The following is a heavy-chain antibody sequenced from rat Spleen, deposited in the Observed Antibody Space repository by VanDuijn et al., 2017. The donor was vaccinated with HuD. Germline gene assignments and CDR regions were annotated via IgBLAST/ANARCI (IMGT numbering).Heavy chain of an antibody. D-gene: IGHD1-1*01. V-gene: IGHV5-31*01. CDR2: ITNTGGST. J-gene: IGHJ3*01. CDR1: GFTFKNYW. Sequence: EVQLVESGGGLVQPGRSLKLSCVASGFTFKNYWMIWIRQAPGKGLEWVASITNTGGSTYYPDSVTGRFTISRDNAKSTLYLQMNSLRSEDTATYYCTRHGDSGGGDNWFAYWGQGTLVTVSS. CDR3: TRHGDSGGGDNWFAY.